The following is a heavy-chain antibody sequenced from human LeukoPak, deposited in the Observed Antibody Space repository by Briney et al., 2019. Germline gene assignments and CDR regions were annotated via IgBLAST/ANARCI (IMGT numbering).Heavy chain of an antibody. CDR1: GFTFSSYG. Sequence: PGGSLRLSCAASGFTFSSYGIHWVRQAPGKGLEGVAFIRKEGTNKYYSDSVRGRFTISRDNSKNTLSLEMNSLRVEDTAMYYCTTPTGPAVIIDYWGPGTLVTVSS. V-gene: IGHV3-30*02. CDR2: IRKEGTNK. D-gene: IGHD2-2*01. J-gene: IGHJ4*02. CDR3: TTPTGPAVIIDY.